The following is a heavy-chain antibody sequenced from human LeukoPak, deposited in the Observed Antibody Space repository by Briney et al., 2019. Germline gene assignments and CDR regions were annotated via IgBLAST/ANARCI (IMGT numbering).Heavy chain of an antibody. CDR3: ARETSQKGAHYMDV. Sequence: SETLSLTCTVSGGSISSYYWSWIRQPPGKGLEYVGYIYYSGYTNYNPSLKSRVTISVDTSKNQFSLKLISVTAADTAVYYCARETSQKGAHYMDVWGKGTTVTISS. D-gene: IGHD3-16*01. J-gene: IGHJ6*03. V-gene: IGHV4-59*01. CDR2: IYYSGYT. CDR1: GGSISSYY.